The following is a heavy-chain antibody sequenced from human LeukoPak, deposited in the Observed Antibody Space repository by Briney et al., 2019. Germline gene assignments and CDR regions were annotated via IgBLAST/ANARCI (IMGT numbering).Heavy chain of an antibody. CDR3: AREQRLVFDP. CDR1: GGSISSSSYY. J-gene: IGHJ5*02. CDR2: IYYSGST. Sequence: PSETLSLTCTVSGGSISSSSYYWSWIRQPPGKGLEWIGYIYYSGSTNYNPSLKSRVTISVDTSKNQFSLKLSSVTAADTAVYYCAREQRLVFDPWGQGTLVTVSS. D-gene: IGHD6-13*01. V-gene: IGHV4-61*01.